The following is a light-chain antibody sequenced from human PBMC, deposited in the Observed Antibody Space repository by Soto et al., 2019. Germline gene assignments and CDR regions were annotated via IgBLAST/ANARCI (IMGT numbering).Light chain of an antibody. V-gene: IGLV2-14*01. CDR1: SSDVGGYNY. Sequence: QSALTQPASVSGSPGQSITISCTGTSSDVGGYNYVSWYQQHPGKAPKLMIYDVSNRPSGVSNRFSGSKSGNTASLTISGLHAEDEDDYYCSSYTSSSTRVFGGGTKVTVL. J-gene: IGLJ3*02. CDR3: SSYTSSSTRV. CDR2: DVS.